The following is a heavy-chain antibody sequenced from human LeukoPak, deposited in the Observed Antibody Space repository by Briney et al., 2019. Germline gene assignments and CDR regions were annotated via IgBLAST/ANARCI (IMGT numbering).Heavy chain of an antibody. CDR2: MNPNSGNT. CDR3: ARGYCSSTSCYKGHAFDI. Sequence: GASVKVSCKASGYTFISYDINWVRQATGQGLEWMGWMNPNSGNTGYAQNFQGRVTITRNTSISTAYMELSSLRSEDTAVYYCARGYCSSTSCYKGHAFDIWGQGTMVTVSS. J-gene: IGHJ3*02. V-gene: IGHV1-8*03. CDR1: GYTFISYD. D-gene: IGHD2-2*02.